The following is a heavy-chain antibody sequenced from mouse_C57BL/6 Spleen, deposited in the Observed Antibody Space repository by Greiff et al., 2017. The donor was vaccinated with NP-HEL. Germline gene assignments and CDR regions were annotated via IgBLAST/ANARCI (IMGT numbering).Heavy chain of an antibody. CDR1: GFTFSDYY. CDR2: ISNGGGST. Sequence: EVKVVESGGGLVQPGGSLKLSCAASGFTFSDYYMYWVRQTPEKRLEWVAYISNGGGSTYYPDTVKGRFTISRDNAKNTLYLQMSRLKSEDTAMYYCASPNGDDDDYAMDDWGKGTSVTVST. V-gene: IGHV5-12*01. D-gene: IGHD2-2*01. CDR3: ASPNGDDDDYAMDD. J-gene: IGHJ4*01.